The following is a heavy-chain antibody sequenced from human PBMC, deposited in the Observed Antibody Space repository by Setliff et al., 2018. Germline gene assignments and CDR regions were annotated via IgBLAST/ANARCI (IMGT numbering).Heavy chain of an antibody. D-gene: IGHD4-17*01. CDR3: ARGEDFGGNALDY. V-gene: IGHV3-30*04. J-gene: IGHJ4*02. CDR1: GFTFSSYA. CDR2: ISYDGSNK. Sequence: PGGSLRLSCAASGFTFSSYAMHWVRQAPGKGLEWVAVISYDGSNKYYADSVKGRFTISRDNSKNTLYLQMNSLRAEDTAVYYCARGEDFGGNALDYWGQGTLVTVSS.